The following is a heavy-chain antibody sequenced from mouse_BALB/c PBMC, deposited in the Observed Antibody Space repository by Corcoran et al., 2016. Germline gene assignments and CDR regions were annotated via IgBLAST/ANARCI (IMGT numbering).Heavy chain of an antibody. J-gene: IGHJ4*01. CDR3: ARGGITTVVEGYAMDY. CDR2: ISCYNGAT. CDR1: GYSFTGYY. V-gene: IGHV1S34*01. D-gene: IGHD1-1*01. Sequence: LVKTGASVKISCKASGYSFTGYYMHWVKQSHGKSLEWIGYISCYNGATSYNQKFKGKATFTVDTSSSTAYMQFNSLTSEDSAVYYCARGGITTVVEGYAMDYWGQGTSVTVSS.